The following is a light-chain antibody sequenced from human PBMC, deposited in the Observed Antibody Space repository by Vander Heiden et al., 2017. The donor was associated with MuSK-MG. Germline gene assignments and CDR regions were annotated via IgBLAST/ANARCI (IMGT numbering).Light chain of an antibody. CDR2: WAS. V-gene: IGKV4-1*01. CDR3: QQEDSTPIT. Sequence: DIVMTQSPDSLAVSLGERATINCKSSQSGLYSSNNKNYLAWYQQKPGQPPKLLIYWASTRESGVPDRFSGRGSGTDFTLTISSLQAEDVAVYYCQQEDSTPITFGGGTKVXIK. CDR1: QSGLYSSNNKNY. J-gene: IGKJ4*01.